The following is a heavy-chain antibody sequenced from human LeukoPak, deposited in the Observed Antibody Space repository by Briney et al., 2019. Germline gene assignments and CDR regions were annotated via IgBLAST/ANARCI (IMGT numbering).Heavy chain of an antibody. V-gene: IGHV3-7*04. CDR1: GLNFRSFW. Sequence: GGSLRLSCAVSGLNFRSFWMSWVRQAPGKGLEWVANIKQDGSEKFYVDSVKGRFTISRDNAKNSLYLQMNSLRAEDSAVYFCARGFYFSMTELYYLDLWGRGTLVTVSS. D-gene: IGHD2-8*01. J-gene: IGHJ2*01. CDR2: IKQDGSEK. CDR3: ARGFYFSMTELYYLDL.